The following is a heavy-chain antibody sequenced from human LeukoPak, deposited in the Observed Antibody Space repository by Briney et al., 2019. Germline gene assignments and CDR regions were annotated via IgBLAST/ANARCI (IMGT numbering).Heavy chain of an antibody. CDR2: IIPIFGSS. V-gene: IGHV1-69*13. CDR3: AREDGGLLGAFDI. D-gene: IGHD5-24*01. CDR1: GGTFNNYA. J-gene: IGHJ3*02. Sequence: ASVKVSCKASGGTFNNYAINWVRQAPGQGLEWMGGIIPIFGSSNYAQKFQGRVTITADESTTTAYMELSSLRSENTAVYYCAREDGGLLGAFDIWGQGTMVTVSS.